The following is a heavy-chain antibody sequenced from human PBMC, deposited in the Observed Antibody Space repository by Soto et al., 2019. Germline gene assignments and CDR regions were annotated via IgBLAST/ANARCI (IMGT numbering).Heavy chain of an antibody. J-gene: IGHJ6*02. CDR2: ISYDGSNK. V-gene: IGHV3-30-3*01. D-gene: IGHD3-16*02. CDR3: ARVSMITFGGVITYYYGMDV. Sequence: PGGSLRLSCAASGFTFSSYAMHWVRQAPGKGLEGVAVISYDGSNKYYADSVKGRFTISRDNSKNTLYLQMNSLRAEDTAVYYCARVSMITFGGVITYYYGMDVWGQGTTVTVSS. CDR1: GFTFSSYA.